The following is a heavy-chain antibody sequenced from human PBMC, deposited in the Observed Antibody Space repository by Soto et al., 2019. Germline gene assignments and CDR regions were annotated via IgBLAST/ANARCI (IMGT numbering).Heavy chain of an antibody. CDR3: AASTRRPHYYYGMDV. J-gene: IGHJ6*02. CDR2: IVVGTADT. CDR1: GFAFSTSA. V-gene: IGHV1-58*03. Sequence: QTQLLQSGPEVKKPGTSVKVSCRASGFAFSTSAVQWVRQARGQRLEWIGWIVVGTADTNYAQKFQERVTITTDSSTNTAYLELGSLRFDDPAVYYWAASTRRPHYYYGMDVWGQGTTVTVSS.